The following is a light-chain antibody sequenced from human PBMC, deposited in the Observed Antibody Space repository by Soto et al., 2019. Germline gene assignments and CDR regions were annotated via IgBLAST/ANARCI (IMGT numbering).Light chain of an antibody. J-gene: IGLJ2*01. CDR2: GNN. CDR1: SSNIGAGYD. V-gene: IGLV1-40*01. CDR3: QSYDSSVRRV. Sequence: QSVLTQPPSVSGAPGQRVTISCTGSSSNIGAGYDVYWYQQLPGTAPKLLIYGNNNRPSGVPDRFSGSKSGTSASLAITGLQAEDEADYYCQSYDSSVRRVFGGGTKVTVL.